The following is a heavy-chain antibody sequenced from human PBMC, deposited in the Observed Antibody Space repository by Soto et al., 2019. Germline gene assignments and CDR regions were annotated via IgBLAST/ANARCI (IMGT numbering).Heavy chain of an antibody. V-gene: IGHV1-69*13. Sequence: ASVKVSCKASGGTFSSYAISWVRQAPGQGLEWMGGIIPIFGTANYAQKFQGRVTITADESTSTAYMELSSLRSEDTAVYYCASPPPDYYDSSGYYGYFQHWGQGTLVTVSS. J-gene: IGHJ1*01. CDR3: ASPPPDYYDSSGYYGYFQH. CDR1: GGTFSSYA. CDR2: IIPIFGTA. D-gene: IGHD3-22*01.